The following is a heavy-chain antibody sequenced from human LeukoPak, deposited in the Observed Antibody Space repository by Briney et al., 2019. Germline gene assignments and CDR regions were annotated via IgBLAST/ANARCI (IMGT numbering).Heavy chain of an antibody. CDR1: GYIFTNYG. D-gene: IGHD2-15*01. CDR2: ISTYNGNT. J-gene: IGHJ4*02. CDR3: ARAWCSGGSCLDNDY. V-gene: IGHV1-18*01. Sequence: ASVKVSCKASGYIFTNYGINWVRQAPGQGLEWMGWISTYNGNTNYAQKLQGRVTMTTDTSTSTAYMELRSLRSDDTAVYYCARAWCSGGSCLDNDYWGQGTLVTVSS.